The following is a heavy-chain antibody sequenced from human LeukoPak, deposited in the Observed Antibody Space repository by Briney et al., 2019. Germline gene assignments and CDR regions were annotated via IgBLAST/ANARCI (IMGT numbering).Heavy chain of an antibody. Sequence: GGSLRLSCAASGFTFSSYWMSWVRQAPGKGLEWVANIKQDGSEKYYVDSVKGRFTISRDNAKNSLYLQMTSLSAEDTAVYYCASSYYDILTGYYRPGLFNYWGQGTLVTVSS. J-gene: IGHJ4*02. V-gene: IGHV3-7*01. CDR3: ASSYYDILTGYYRPGLFNY. CDR2: IKQDGSEK. CDR1: GFTFSSYW. D-gene: IGHD3-9*01.